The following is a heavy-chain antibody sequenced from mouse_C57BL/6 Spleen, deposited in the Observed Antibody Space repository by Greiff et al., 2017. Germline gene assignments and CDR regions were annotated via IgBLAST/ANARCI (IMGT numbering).Heavy chain of an antibody. CDR3: ARPYDYPAWFAY. V-gene: IGHV2-2*01. Sequence: VKLMESGPGLVQPSQSLSITCTVSGFSLTSYGVHWVRQSPGKGLEWLGVIWSGGSTDYNAAFISRLSISKDNSKSQVFFKMNSLQADDTAIYYCARPYDYPAWFAYWGQGTLVTVSA. D-gene: IGHD2-4*01. CDR2: IWSGGST. CDR1: GFSLTSYG. J-gene: IGHJ3*01.